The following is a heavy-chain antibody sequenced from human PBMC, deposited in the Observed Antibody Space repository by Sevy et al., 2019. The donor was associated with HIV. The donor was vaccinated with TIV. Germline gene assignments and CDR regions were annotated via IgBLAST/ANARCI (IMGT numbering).Heavy chain of an antibody. Sequence: GGSLRLSCAASGFTFTLYAIHWVRQAPGKGLEWVALISYSGTNKYYADSVKGRFTTSRDDSKKTADLQMNNLRTDDTAVYYCARVAVEYCTDDCYHRFDYWGQGTQVTVSS. CDR2: ISYSGTNK. V-gene: IGHV3-30-3*01. J-gene: IGHJ4*02. CDR1: GFTFTLYA. CDR3: ARVAVEYCTDDCYHRFDY. D-gene: IGHD2-21*02.